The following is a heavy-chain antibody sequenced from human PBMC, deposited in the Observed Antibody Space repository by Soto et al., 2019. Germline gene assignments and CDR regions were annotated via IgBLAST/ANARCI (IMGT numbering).Heavy chain of an antibody. J-gene: IGHJ3*02. V-gene: IGHV1-69*06. D-gene: IGHD3-22*01. Sequence: ASVKLSCKASAGTFSSYAISWVRQAPGQGLEWMGGIIPIFGTANYAQKFQGRVTITADKSTSTAYMELSSLRSEDTAVYYCARVRYYDSKAGFDIWGQGTMVTVSS. CDR1: AGTFSSYA. CDR2: IIPIFGTA. CDR3: ARVRYYDSKAGFDI.